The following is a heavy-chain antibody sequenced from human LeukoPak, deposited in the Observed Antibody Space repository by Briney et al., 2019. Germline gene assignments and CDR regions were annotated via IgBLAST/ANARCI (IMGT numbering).Heavy chain of an antibody. V-gene: IGHV3-23*01. CDR2: ISGSGDST. Sequence: PGGSLRLSCAASGFTFSSYGMSWVRQAPGKGLEWVSSISGSGDSTYYADSVKGRFTISRDKIKSTLYLQMKSLRAEDTAVYYCTKRNYFDDWGQGTLVTVSS. J-gene: IGHJ4*02. CDR1: GFTFSSYG. CDR3: TKRNYFDD.